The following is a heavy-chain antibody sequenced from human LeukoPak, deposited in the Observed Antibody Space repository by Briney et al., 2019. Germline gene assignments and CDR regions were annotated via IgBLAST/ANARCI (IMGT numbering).Heavy chain of an antibody. CDR1: GYTFTGYY. D-gene: IGHD6-13*01. Sequence: GASVKVSCKASGYTFTGYYMHWVRQAPGQGLEWMGWINPNSGGTNYAQKFQGWVTMTRDTSISTAYMELSRLRSDDTAVYYCARERIAAADYYYYYGMDVWGQGTTVTVSS. CDR2: INPNSGGT. CDR3: ARERIAAADYYYYYGMDV. V-gene: IGHV1-2*04. J-gene: IGHJ6*02.